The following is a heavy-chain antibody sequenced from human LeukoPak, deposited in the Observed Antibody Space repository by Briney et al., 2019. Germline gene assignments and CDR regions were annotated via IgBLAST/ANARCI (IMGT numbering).Heavy chain of an antibody. CDR1: GGSFTTHY. CDR2: ISYIGST. V-gene: IGHV4-59*11. D-gene: IGHD3-22*01. Sequence: SETLSLTCTVSGGSFTTHYWSWIRQPPGKGLEWIGYISYIGSTNYNPSLKSRVTISIDTSKSEVPLMLTSVTAADTAAYYCASDSISMNAFDAWGQGTMVTVSS. CDR3: ASDSISMNAFDA. J-gene: IGHJ3*01.